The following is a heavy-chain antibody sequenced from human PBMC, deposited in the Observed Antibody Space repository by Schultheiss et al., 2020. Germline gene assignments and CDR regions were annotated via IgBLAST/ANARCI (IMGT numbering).Heavy chain of an antibody. V-gene: IGHV3-21*01. J-gene: IGHJ3*02. CDR3: AKVGRWGVSSLTANHDAFDI. CDR1: GFTFSSYS. D-gene: IGHD2-2*01. CDR2: ISSSSSYI. Sequence: GESLKISCAASGFTFSSYSMNWVRQAPGKGLEWVSSISSSSSYIYYADSVKGRFTISRDNSKNTLYLQMNSLRAEDTAVYYCAKVGRWGVSSLTANHDAFDIWGQGTMVTVSS.